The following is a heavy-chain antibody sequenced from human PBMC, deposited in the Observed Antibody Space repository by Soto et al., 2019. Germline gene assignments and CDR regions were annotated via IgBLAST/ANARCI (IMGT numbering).Heavy chain of an antibody. J-gene: IGHJ6*03. Sequence: ASVKVSCKASGGTFSSYTISWVRQAPGQGLEWMGRIIPILGIANYAQKFQGRVTITADKSTSTAYMELSSLRSEDTAVYYCARSPNIEGVVIRGYYYYMDVWGKGTTVTVSS. V-gene: IGHV1-69*02. CDR3: ARSPNIEGVVIRGYYYYMDV. CDR1: GGTFSSYT. D-gene: IGHD3-3*01. CDR2: IIPILGIA.